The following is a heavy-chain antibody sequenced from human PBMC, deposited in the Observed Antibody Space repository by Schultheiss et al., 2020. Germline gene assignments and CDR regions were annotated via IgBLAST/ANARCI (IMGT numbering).Heavy chain of an antibody. V-gene: IGHV4-61*02. D-gene: IGHD3-10*01. CDR2: IYTSGST. J-gene: IGHJ4*02. CDR3: ARLITFGSGSPPSDY. CDR1: GGSISSGSYY. Sequence: SQTLSLTCTVSGGSISSGSYYWSWIRQPAGKGLEWIGRIYTSGSTNYNPSLKSRVTISVDTSKNQFSLKLSSVTAADTAVYYCARLITFGSGSPPSDYWGQGTLVTVSS.